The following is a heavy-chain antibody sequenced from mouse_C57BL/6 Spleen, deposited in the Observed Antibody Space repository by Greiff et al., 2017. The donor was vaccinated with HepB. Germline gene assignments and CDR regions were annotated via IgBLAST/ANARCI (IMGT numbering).Heavy chain of an antibody. CDR2: IYPGDGDT. CDR1: GYAFSSYW. CDR3: ARTGYGSRGGYFDY. D-gene: IGHD1-1*01. J-gene: IGHJ2*01. Sequence: QVQLKESGAELVKPGASVKISCKASGYAFSSYWMNWVKQRPGKGLEWIGQIYPGDGDTNYNGKFKGKATLTADKSSSTAYMQLSSLTSEDSAVYFCARTGYGSRGGYFDYWGQGTTLTVSS. V-gene: IGHV1-80*01.